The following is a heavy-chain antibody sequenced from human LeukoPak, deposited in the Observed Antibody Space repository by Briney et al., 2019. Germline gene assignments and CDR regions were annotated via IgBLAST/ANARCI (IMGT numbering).Heavy chain of an antibody. V-gene: IGHV4-61*02. CDR2: IYTSGST. J-gene: IGHJ3*02. CDR1: GGSISSGSYY. D-gene: IGHD3-22*01. Sequence: PSQTLSLTCTVSGGSISSGSYYWSWLRQPAGKGLEWIGRIYTSGSTNYNPSLKSRVTISLDTSKNQFSLKLSSVTAADTAVYYCAANTYYYESSGYAKDNAFDIWGQGTMVTVSS. CDR3: AANTYYYESSGYAKDNAFDI.